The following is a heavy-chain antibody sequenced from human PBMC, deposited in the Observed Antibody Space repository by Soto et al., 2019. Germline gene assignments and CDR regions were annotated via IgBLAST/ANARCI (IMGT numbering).Heavy chain of an antibody. Sequence: EVQLLESGGGLVQPGGSLSLSCAASGYTFSNYAMSWVRQAPGKGLQWVSTIFGSGAPTHYADSVKGRFAISRDNSNNTLFLQMNSLKDEDTAVYYCTREASTWGFAFDLWGQGTRVAVSS. J-gene: IGHJ3*01. CDR2: IFGSGAPT. CDR1: GYTFSNYA. CDR3: TREASTWGFAFDL. D-gene: IGHD3-16*01. V-gene: IGHV3-23*01.